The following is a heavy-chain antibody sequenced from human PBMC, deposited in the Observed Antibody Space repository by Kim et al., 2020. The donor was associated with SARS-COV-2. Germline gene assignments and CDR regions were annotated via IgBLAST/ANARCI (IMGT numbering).Heavy chain of an antibody. Sequence: VKGRFTISRDNSKNTLYRQMNSLRAEDTAVYYCAKDLPPVLRRLSDAFDIWGQGTMVTVSS. CDR3: AKDLPPVLRRLSDAFDI. V-gene: IGHV3-30*02. J-gene: IGHJ3*02. D-gene: IGHD5-12*01.